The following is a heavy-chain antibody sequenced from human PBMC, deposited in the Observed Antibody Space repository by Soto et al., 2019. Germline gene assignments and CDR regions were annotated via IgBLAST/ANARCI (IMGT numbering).Heavy chain of an antibody. CDR3: AHRQQQQGQTVGDAFDI. J-gene: IGHJ3*02. V-gene: IGHV2-5*02. CDR1: GLSLSTSGVG. D-gene: IGHD6-13*01. CDR2: INWEDDK. Sequence: QITLKESGPTLVKPTQTLTLTCTFSGLSLSTSGVGVGWIRQPPVKAMEWLALINWEDDKRYRPSLKSRLTITKDTSKNQEVLIMTNMDPVDTATYYCAHRQQQQGQTVGDAFDIWGQGTMVTVSS.